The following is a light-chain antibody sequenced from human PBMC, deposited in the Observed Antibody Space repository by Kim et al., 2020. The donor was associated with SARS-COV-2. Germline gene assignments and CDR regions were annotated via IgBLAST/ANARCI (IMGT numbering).Light chain of an antibody. CDR2: QDS. J-gene: IGLJ1*01. CDR1: KLGDKY. V-gene: IGLV3-1*01. CDR3: QAWDSSTAV. Sequence: SYELTQPPSVSVSPGQTASITCSGDKLGDKYACWYQQKPGQSPVVVIYQDSQRPSGIPERFSGSTSGNTATLTISGTQAMDEADYYCQAWDSSTAVFGTG.